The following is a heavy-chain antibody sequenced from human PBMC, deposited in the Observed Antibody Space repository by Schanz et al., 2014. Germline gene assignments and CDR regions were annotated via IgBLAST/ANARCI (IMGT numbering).Heavy chain of an antibody. CDR3: ATVWGYCAAAAYQSLEVLDD. CDR1: GYTFSDYG. CDR2: ISPYTGNT. D-gene: IGHD2-8*02. V-gene: IGHV1-18*01. Sequence: QVQLVQSGDEVKKPGASVKVSCKTSGYTFSDYGITWVRQAPGQGLEWVGWISPYTGNTHYFDKMEGRVTMTTDTSTSTAYMELRSVRSDDTAMYYEATVWGYCAAAAYQSLEVLDDWGQGTMVTVSS. J-gene: IGHJ3*01.